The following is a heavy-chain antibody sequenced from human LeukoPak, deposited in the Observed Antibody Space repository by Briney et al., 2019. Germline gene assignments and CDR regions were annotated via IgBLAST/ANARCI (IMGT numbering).Heavy chain of an antibody. CDR3: ARAWDSVVVTANAFDI. J-gene: IGHJ3*02. CDR1: GGTFSSYA. D-gene: IGHD2-21*02. Sequence: ASVKVSCKASGGTFSSYAISWVRQAPGQGLEWMGRIIPILGIANYAQKFQGRVTITADKSTSTAYMELSSLRSEDTAVYYCARAWDSVVVTANAFDIWGQGTMVTVSS. V-gene: IGHV1-69*04. CDR2: IIPILGIA.